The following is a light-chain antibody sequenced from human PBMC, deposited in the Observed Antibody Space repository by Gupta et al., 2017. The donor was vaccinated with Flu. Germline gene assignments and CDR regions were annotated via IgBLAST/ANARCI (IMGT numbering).Light chain of an antibody. V-gene: IGLV2-14*01. J-gene: IGLJ2*01. CDR2: EVN. Sequence: QSALTQPASVSGSPGQSITMSCTGTSSDLGGYNFVSWYQHHPGKAPKLMIFEVNHRPSGVSNRFSGSKSGNTASLTISGLQAEDEAYYYCSSFSSSSTLVFGGGTKVTVL. CDR1: SSDLGGYNF. CDR3: SSFSSSSTLV.